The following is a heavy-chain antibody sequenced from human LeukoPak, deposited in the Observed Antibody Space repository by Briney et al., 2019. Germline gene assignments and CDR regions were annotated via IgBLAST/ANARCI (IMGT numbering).Heavy chain of an antibody. CDR3: AKDYRIAAAGGVYYFDY. Sequence: GGSLRLSCAVSGFTVSSNYMSWVRQAPGKGLEWVSAISGSGGSTYYADSVKGRFTISRDNSKNTLYLQMNSLRAEDTAVYYCAKDYRIAAAGGVYYFDYWGQGTLVTVPS. V-gene: IGHV3-23*01. J-gene: IGHJ4*02. D-gene: IGHD6-13*01. CDR2: ISGSGGST. CDR1: GFTVSSNY.